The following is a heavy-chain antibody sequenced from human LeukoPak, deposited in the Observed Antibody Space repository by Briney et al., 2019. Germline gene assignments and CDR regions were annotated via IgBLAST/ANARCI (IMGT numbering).Heavy chain of an antibody. V-gene: IGHV3-23*01. J-gene: IGHJ4*02. D-gene: IGHD5-18*01. CDR2: ISGSGGST. CDR1: GCTFSNYA. CDR3: AKDPEALGYSYRYFDY. Sequence: GGSLRLSCAASGCTFSNYARSWVGQAPGKGLEWVSAISGSGGSTYYADSVKGRFTISRDNSKNTLYLQMNSLRAEDTAVYYCAKDPEALGYSYRYFDYWGQGTLVTVSS.